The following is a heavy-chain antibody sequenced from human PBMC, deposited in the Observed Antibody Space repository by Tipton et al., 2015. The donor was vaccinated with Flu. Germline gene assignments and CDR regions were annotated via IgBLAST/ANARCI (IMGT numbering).Heavy chain of an antibody. CDR2: INHSGST. D-gene: IGHD5-18*01. CDR3: ARGGRGYSSN. Sequence: TLSLTCAVYGGSFSGYYWSWIRQPPGKGLEWIGEINHSGSTNYNPSLKSRVTISVDTSKNQFSLKLSSVTAADTAVYYCARGGRGYSSNWGQGTLVTVSS. J-gene: IGHJ4*02. CDR1: GGSFSGYY. V-gene: IGHV4-34*01.